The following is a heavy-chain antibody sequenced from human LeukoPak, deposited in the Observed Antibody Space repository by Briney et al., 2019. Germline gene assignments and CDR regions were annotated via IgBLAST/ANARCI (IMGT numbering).Heavy chain of an antibody. J-gene: IGHJ4*02. CDR2: ISGSGGST. CDR3: AKTARRSRYYFDY. Sequence: TGGSLRLFCAASGFTFSSYAMSWVRQAPGKGLEWVSAISGSGGSTYYADSVKGRFTISRDNSKNTLYLQMNSLRAEDTAVYYCAKTARRSRYYFDYWGQGTLVTVSS. CDR1: GFTFSSYA. V-gene: IGHV3-23*01. D-gene: IGHD2-21*02.